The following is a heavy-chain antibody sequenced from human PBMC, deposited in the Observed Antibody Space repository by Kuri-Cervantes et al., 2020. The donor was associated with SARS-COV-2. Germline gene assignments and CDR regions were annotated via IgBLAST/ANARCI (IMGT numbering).Heavy chain of an antibody. Sequence: GESLKISCTASGFTVSSNYMSWVRQAPGKGLEWVSVIYSGGSTYYADSVKGRFTISRDNSKNTLYLQMNSLRAEDTAVYYCAKEGSSTSSGMDVWGQGTTVTVSS. V-gene: IGHV3-66*01. CDR2: IYSGGST. D-gene: IGHD2-2*01. CDR1: GFTVSSNY. CDR3: AKEGSSTSSGMDV. J-gene: IGHJ6*02.